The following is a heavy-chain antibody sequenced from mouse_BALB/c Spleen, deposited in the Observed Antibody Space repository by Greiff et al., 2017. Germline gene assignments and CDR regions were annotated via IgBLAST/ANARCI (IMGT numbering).Heavy chain of an antibody. J-gene: IGHJ4*01. CDR3: ARNRYDDYAMDY. V-gene: IGHV2-2*02. Sequence: VMLVESGPGLVQPSQSLSITCTVSGFSLTSYGVHWVRQSPGKGLEWLGVIWSGGSTDYNAAFISRLSISKDNSKSQVFFKMNSLQANDTAIYYCARNRYDDYAMDYWGQGTSVTVSS. CDR2: IWSGGST. CDR1: GFSLTSYG. D-gene: IGHD2-14*01.